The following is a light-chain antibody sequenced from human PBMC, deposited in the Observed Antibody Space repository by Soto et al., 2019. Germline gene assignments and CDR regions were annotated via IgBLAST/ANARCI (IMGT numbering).Light chain of an antibody. CDR1: ISDIYACDY. CDR3: NSFPPGRIYV. V-gene: IGLV2-14*03. Sequence: LRQLASVRGSSGQSKSISYSGTISDIYACDYVSGYQQHPGRSPKLIIYEVSHRFSGLSYRFSGYQYGHTASLTISGLQAQAEGDYYCNSFPPGRIYVFGSGTAVTVL. J-gene: IGLJ1*01. CDR2: EVS.